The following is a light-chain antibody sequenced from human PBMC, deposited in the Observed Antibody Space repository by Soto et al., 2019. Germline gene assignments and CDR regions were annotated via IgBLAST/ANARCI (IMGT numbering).Light chain of an antibody. Sequence: EIVLTQSPGTLSLSPGERATLSCRASESVSDNYLAWYQQRSGQAPRLVVYGASSRASAVPDRFSGSGSGAHFPLTLRRQEPEDFAVYYLQQYGSSPLTFGGGTKVEIK. CDR1: ESVSDNY. V-gene: IGKV3-20*01. J-gene: IGKJ4*01. CDR3: QQYGSSPLT. CDR2: GAS.